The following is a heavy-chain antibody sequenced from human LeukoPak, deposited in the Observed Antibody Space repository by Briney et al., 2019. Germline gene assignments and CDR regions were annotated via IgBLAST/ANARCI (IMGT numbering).Heavy chain of an antibody. CDR2: IYYSGST. CDR3: ARRVARGAGNYYYYGMDV. V-gene: IGHV4-39*01. J-gene: IGHJ6*02. Sequence: SETLSLTCTVSGGSISSSSYYWGWIRQPPGKGLEWIGSIYYSGSTYYNPSLKSRVTISVDTSKNQFSLKLSSVTAADTAVYYCARRVARGAGNYYYYGMDVWGQGTTVTVSS. D-gene: IGHD6-19*01. CDR1: GGSISSSSYY.